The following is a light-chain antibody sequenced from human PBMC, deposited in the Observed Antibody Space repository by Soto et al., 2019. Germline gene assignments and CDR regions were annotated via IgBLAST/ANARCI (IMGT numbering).Light chain of an antibody. CDR2: DVS. Sequence: QSALTQPASVSGSPGQSITISCTGTSSDVGGYNYVSWYQQHPGKAPKLMIYDVSNRPSGVSNRFSGAKPGNTAALTISGGQAEDEADYYCSSYTSSSTLVFGGGTKLTVL. CDR1: SSDVGGYNY. J-gene: IGLJ2*01. CDR3: SSYTSSSTLV. V-gene: IGLV2-14*01.